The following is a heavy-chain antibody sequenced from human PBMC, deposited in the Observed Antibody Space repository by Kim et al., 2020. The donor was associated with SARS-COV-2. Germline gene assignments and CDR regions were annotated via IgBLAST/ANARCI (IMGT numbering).Heavy chain of an antibody. CDR3: ARAVDREWELLYRGDAFDI. D-gene: IGHD1-26*01. V-gene: IGHV3-11*05. CDR2: ISSSSSYT. CDR1: GFTFSDYY. J-gene: IGHJ3*02. Sequence: GGSLRLSCAASGFTFSDYYMSWIRQAPGKGLEWVSYISSSSSYTNYADSVKGRFTISRDNAKNSLYLQMNSLRAEDTAVYYCARAVDREWELLYRGDAFDIWGQGTMVTVSS.